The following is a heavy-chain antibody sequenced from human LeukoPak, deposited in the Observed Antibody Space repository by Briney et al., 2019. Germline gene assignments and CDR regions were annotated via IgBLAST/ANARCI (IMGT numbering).Heavy chain of an antibody. V-gene: IGHV1-18*01. J-gene: IGHJ3*02. Sequence: ASVKVSCKASGYTFTSYGISWVRQAPGQGLEWMGWISPYSGHTNYAQNFQGRVTMTADTSTNTAYVDVRSLRSDDTALYYCARDSVDYANYAAFDIWGQGTLVTVSS. CDR3: ARDSVDYANYAAFDI. D-gene: IGHD4-11*01. CDR1: GYTFTSYG. CDR2: ISPYSGHT.